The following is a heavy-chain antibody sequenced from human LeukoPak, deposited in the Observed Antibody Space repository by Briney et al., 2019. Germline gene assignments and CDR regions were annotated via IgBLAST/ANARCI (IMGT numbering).Heavy chain of an antibody. D-gene: IGHD3-22*01. Sequence: GSLRLSCAVSGLTFRSYWMSWVRQPPGKGLEWIGEINHSGSTNYNPSLKSRVTISVDTSKNQFSLKLSSVTAADTAVYYCAGDYYDSSLNWFDPWGQGTLVTVSS. V-gene: IGHV4-4*02. CDR1: GLTFRSYW. CDR3: AGDYYDSSLNWFDP. CDR2: INHSGST. J-gene: IGHJ5*02.